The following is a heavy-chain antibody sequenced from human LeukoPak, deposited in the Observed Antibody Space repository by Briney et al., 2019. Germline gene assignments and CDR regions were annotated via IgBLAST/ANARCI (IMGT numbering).Heavy chain of an antibody. J-gene: IGHJ4*02. Sequence: GGSLRLSCAASGFTFSGSAMHWVRQASGKGLEWVGRIRSKANSYATAYAASVKGRFTISRDDSKNTAYLQMNSLKTEDTAVYYCTRHVDYYDSSGYHPFDYWGQGTLVTVSS. V-gene: IGHV3-73*01. CDR3: TRHVDYYDSSGYHPFDY. D-gene: IGHD3-22*01. CDR1: GFTFSGSA. CDR2: IRSKANSYAT.